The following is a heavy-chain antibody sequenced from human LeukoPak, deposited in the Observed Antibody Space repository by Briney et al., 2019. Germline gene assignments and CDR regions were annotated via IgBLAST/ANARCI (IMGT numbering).Heavy chain of an antibody. V-gene: IGHV3-15*01. Sequence: GGSLRLSCAASGFTFINAWMTWVRQAPGKGLEWVGRIKSKTDGGTAEYAAPVKGRFTISRDDSKNTVYLQMDSLKTEDTAVYYCTTDRIAGGGWGQGTLVTVSS. CDR2: IKSKTDGGTA. D-gene: IGHD6-13*01. CDR1: GFTFINAW. J-gene: IGHJ4*02. CDR3: TTDRIAGGG.